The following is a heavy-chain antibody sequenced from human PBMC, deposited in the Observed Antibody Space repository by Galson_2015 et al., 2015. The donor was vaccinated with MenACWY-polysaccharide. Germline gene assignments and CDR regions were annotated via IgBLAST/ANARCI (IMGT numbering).Heavy chain of an antibody. CDR1: GFTFSNYA. J-gene: IGHJ4*02. D-gene: IGHD6-13*01. CDR3: ARGRGYFDY. Sequence: LRLSCAASGFTFSNYAMHWVRQAPGKGLEWVALISYDGSNKYYADSVKGRFTISRDNSKNTLYLQMNSLRAEDTAVYYCARGRGYFDYWGQGTLVTVSS. V-gene: IGHV3-30-3*01. CDR2: ISYDGSNK.